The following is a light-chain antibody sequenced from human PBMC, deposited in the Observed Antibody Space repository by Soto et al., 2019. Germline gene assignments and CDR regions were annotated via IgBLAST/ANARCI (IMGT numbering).Light chain of an antibody. J-gene: IGKJ1*01. V-gene: IGKV1-6*01. CDR3: LQDFNYPWT. Sequence: QMTQFPSSLSASVGDRVTITCRASQGIRNELGWYQQKPGKAPKLLIYAASSLQSGVPSRFRGSGSGTNFSLTISSLQPEDCATYYCLQDFNYPWTFGQGTKVEI. CDR1: QGIRNE. CDR2: AAS.